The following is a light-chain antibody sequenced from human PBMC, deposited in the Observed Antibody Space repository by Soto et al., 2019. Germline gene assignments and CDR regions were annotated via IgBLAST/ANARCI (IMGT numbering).Light chain of an antibody. CDR1: ESVSSK. V-gene: IGKV3-15*01. J-gene: IGKJ4*01. CDR2: GAS. Sequence: EIVMNQSPATLSVSPGERATLSCRASESVSSKLVWYQKKPGQAPRLLIYGASTRATGIPARFSGSGSGTEFTLTINGLEPEDFAVYYCQQDGRSPPLTFGGGTKG. CDR3: QQDGRSPPLT.